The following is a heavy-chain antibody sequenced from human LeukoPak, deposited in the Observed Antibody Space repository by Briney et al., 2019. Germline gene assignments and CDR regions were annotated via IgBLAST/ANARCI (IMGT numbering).Heavy chain of an antibody. CDR3: ARVHYEGSSPKKNWFDP. J-gene: IGHJ5*02. V-gene: IGHV1-24*01. CDR1: GYTLTELS. D-gene: IGHD3-10*01. Sequence: ASVKVSCKVSGYTLTELSMHWVRQAPGKGLEWMGGFDPEDGETIYAQRFQGRVTMTEDTSTDTAYMELSSLRSEDTAVYYCARVHYEGSSPKKNWFDPWGQGTLVTVSS. CDR2: FDPEDGET.